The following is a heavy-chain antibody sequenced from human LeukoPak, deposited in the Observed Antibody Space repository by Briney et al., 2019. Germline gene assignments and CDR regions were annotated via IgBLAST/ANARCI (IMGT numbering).Heavy chain of an antibody. D-gene: IGHD1-26*01. J-gene: IGHJ4*02. CDR2: IGSNGIST. CDR3: AKISYSGGYYFDY. CDR1: GFTFSNYA. Sequence: GGSLRLSCSASGFTFSNYATHWVRQAPGKGLEFVSSIGSNGISTYYADSVKGRFTISRDNSKNTLYLQMSSLSPEDTAMYYCAKISYSGGYYFDYWGQGTLVTVSS. V-gene: IGHV3-64D*06.